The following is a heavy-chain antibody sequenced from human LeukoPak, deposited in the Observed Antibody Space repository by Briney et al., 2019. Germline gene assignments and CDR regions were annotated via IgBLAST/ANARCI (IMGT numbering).Heavy chain of an antibody. Sequence: ASVKVSCKASGYTFTSYDINWVRQATGQGLEWMGWMNPNSGNTGYAQKFQGRVTMTRNTSISTAYMELSSLRSEDTDVYYCARGRRKDIVVVPAAIKDNWFDPWGQGTLVTVSS. CDR3: ARGRRKDIVVVPAAIKDNWFDP. CDR1: GYTFTSYD. J-gene: IGHJ5*02. CDR2: MNPNSGNT. D-gene: IGHD2-2*02. V-gene: IGHV1-8*01.